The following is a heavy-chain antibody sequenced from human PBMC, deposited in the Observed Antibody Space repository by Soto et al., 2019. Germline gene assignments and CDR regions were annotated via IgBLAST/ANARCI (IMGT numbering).Heavy chain of an antibody. V-gene: IGHV1-58*01. J-gene: IGHJ6*02. CDR2: IVVGSGNT. Sequence: SVKVSCKASGFTFTSSAVQWVRQARGQRLEWIGWIVVGSGNTNYAQKFQERVTITRDMSTSTAYMELSSLRSEDTAVYYCAAADPEDIVVVPAAAYYYYGMDVWGQGTTVTVSS. CDR3: AAADPEDIVVVPAAAYYYYGMDV. D-gene: IGHD2-2*01. CDR1: GFTFTSSA.